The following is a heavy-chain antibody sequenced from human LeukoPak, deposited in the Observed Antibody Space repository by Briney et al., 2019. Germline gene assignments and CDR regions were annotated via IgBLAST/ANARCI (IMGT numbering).Heavy chain of an antibody. CDR3: ARELGSYSGYDHGGFRY. D-gene: IGHD5-12*01. Sequence: GASVKVSCKASGGTFSSYAISWVRQAPGQGLEWMGGIIPIFGTANYAQKFQGRVTITTDESTSTAYMELSSLRSEDTAVYYCARELGSYSGYDHGGFRYWGQGTLVTVSS. V-gene: IGHV1-69*05. CDR1: GGTFSSYA. CDR2: IIPIFGTA. J-gene: IGHJ4*02.